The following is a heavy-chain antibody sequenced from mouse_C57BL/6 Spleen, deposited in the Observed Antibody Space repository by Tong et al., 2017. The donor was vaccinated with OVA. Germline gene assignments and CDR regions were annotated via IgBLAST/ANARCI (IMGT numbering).Heavy chain of an antibody. CDR1: GYTFTSYY. J-gene: IGHJ2*01. Sequence: VQLQQSGPELVKPGASVRISCKASGYTFTSYYIHWVKQRPGQGLEWIGWIYPGNVNTNFNEKFKGKATLTADKSSSTAYMQLSSLTSDDSAVYYCASMRRYDVYFDYWGQGTTLTVSS. CDR2: IYPGNVNT. V-gene: IGHV1-66*01. D-gene: IGHD2-14*01. CDR3: ASMRRYDVYFDY.